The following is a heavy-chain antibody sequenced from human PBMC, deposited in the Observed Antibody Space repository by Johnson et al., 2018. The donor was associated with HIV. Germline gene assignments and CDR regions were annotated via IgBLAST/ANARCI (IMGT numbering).Heavy chain of an antibody. CDR1: GFTFNTYW. V-gene: IGHV3-7*01. Sequence: VQLVESGGGLIQPGGSLSLSCAASGFTFNTYWMTWVRQAPGKGLEWVANINQAGSVKDYVDSVKGRLTIFRDNSENTLYLQMNSPRAEARAVYHCARESPSWGGNDAFDIWGQGTMVTVSS. D-gene: IGHD3-16*01. CDR3: ARESPSWGGNDAFDI. CDR2: INQAGSVK. J-gene: IGHJ3*02.